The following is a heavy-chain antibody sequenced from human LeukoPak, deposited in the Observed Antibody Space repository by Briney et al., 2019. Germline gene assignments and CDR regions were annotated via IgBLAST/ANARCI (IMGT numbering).Heavy chain of an antibody. V-gene: IGHV3-30-3*01. CDR1: GFTFSSYA. CDR2: ISYDGSNK. Sequence: GGSLRLSCAASGFTFSSYAMHWVRQAPGKGLEWVAVISYDGSNKYYADSVKGRFTISRDNSKNTLYLQMNSLRAEDTAVYYCARGSAWELPARRALDIWGQGTMVTVSS. J-gene: IGHJ3*02. D-gene: IGHD1-26*01. CDR3: ARGSAWELPARRALDI.